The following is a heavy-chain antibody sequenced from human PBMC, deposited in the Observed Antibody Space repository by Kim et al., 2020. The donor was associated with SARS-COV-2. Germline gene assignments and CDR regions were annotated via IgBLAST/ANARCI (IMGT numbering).Heavy chain of an antibody. CDR2: INWNGGST. V-gene: IGHV3-20*01. CDR1: GFTFDDYG. D-gene: IGHD1-26*01. J-gene: IGHJ6*02. CDR3: ARDMRFREGQSLWELLEAQTSDYGMDV. Sequence: GGSLRLSCAASGFTFDDYGMSWVRQAPGKGLEWVSGINWNGGSTGYADSVKGRFTISRDNAKNSLYLQMNSLRAEDTALYHCARDMRFREGQSLWELLEAQTSDYGMDVWGQGTTVTVSS.